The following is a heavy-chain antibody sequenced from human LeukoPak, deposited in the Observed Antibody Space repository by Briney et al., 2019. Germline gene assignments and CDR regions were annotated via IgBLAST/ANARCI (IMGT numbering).Heavy chain of an antibody. CDR1: GGTFSSYA. J-gene: IGHJ4*02. CDR3: ATPAGGYSYGRYFDY. CDR2: IIPIFGTA. D-gene: IGHD5-18*01. Sequence: SVKVSCKASGGTFSSYAISWVRQAPGQGLAWMGGIIPIFGTANYAQKFQGRVTITADESTSTAYMELSSLRSEDTAVYYCATPAGGYSYGRYFDYWGQGTLVTVSS. V-gene: IGHV1-69*13.